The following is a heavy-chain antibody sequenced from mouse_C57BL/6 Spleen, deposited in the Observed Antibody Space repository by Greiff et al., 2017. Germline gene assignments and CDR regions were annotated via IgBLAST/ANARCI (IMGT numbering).Heavy chain of an antibody. CDR1: GFTFTDYY. D-gene: IGHD1-1*01. CDR2: VYPYNGGT. CDR3: ARYEDYYGSSYGYFDV. J-gene: IGHJ1*03. V-gene: IGHV1-36*01. Sequence: EVQLQQPGPVLVKPGPSVKISCKASGFTFTDYYMHWVKQSHGKSLEWIGLVYPYNGGTSYNQKFKGKATLTVDTSSSTAYMELNSLTSEDSAVYYCARYEDYYGSSYGYFDVWGTGTTVTVSS.